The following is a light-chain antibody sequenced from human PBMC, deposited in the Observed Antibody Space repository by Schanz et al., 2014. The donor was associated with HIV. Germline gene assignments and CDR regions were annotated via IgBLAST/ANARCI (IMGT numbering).Light chain of an antibody. V-gene: IGKV3-20*01. CDR1: QSVSNRY. CDR3: QHYGSS. J-gene: IGKJ3*01. CDR2: GAS. Sequence: EIVLTQSPGTLSLSPGERVTLSCRASQSVSNRYLAWYQQKPGQAPRLLIYGASSRATGIPDRFSGSGSGTDFTLTISRLEPEDFAVYYCQHYGSSFGPGTKVDIK.